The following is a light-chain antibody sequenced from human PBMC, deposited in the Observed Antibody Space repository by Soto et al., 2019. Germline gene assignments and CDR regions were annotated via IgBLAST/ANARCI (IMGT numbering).Light chain of an antibody. CDR3: QQYCSSQFT. Sequence: EIVLMQSPATLSLSPGEGATLSCRASQSVNNNYSAWYQQHPGQAPTVLIFDTFRRATGVPDRVSGSGSGTAVTLTISRLQPADFAVYYCQQYCSSQFTFGPGTKVNVK. J-gene: IGKJ3*01. CDR1: QSVNNNY. V-gene: IGKV3-20*01. CDR2: DTF.